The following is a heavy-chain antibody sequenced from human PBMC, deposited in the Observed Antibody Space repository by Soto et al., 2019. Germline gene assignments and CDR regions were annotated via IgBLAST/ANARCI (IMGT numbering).Heavy chain of an antibody. J-gene: IGHJ4*02. Sequence: PGGSLRLSCAASGFTFNNYAMIWVRQAPGKGLEWVSVMRGSGGTTDYADSVKGRFSISRDNSKNTLFLEMNSLRAEDTAVYYCGKETQRGTDYFDYSGQGTLVTVSS. CDR3: GKETQRGTDYFDY. CDR2: MRGSGGTT. D-gene: IGHD1-1*01. CDR1: GFTFNNYA. V-gene: IGHV3-23*01.